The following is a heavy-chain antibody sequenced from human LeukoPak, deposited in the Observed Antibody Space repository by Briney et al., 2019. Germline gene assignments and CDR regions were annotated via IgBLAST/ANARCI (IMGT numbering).Heavy chain of an antibody. CDR1: GFTFSSYG. Sequence: PGRSLRLSCAASGFTFSSYGMHGVRQAPGKGLEWVAVISYDGSNKYYADSVKGRFTISRDNSKNTLYLQMNSLRAEDTAVYYCAKERVLSTGEDFWSGYPVDYWGQGTLVTVSS. J-gene: IGHJ4*02. CDR3: AKERVLSTGEDFWSGYPVDY. CDR2: ISYDGSNK. D-gene: IGHD3-3*01. V-gene: IGHV3-30*18.